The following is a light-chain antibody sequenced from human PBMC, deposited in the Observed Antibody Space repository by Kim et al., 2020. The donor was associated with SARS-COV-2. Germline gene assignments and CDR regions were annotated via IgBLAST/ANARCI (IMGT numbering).Light chain of an antibody. V-gene: IGLV2-11*01. CDR3: CSYAGSYSWV. J-gene: IGLJ3*02. CDR1: SSDVGGYNY. CDR2: DVS. Sequence: GQSVTISCTGTSSDVGGYNYVSWYQQHPGKAPKLMISDVSKRPSGVPDRFSGSKSGNTASLTISGLQAEDEADYYCCSYAGSYSWVFGGGTQLTVL.